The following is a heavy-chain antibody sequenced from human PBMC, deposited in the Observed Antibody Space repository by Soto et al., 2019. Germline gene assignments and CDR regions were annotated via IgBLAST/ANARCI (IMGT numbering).Heavy chain of an antibody. CDR1: GGSISSGGYY. V-gene: IGHV4-31*03. CDR2: IYYSGST. Sequence: SETLSLTCTVSGGSISSGGYYWSWIRRHPGKGLEWIGYIYYSGSTYYNPSLKSRVTISVDTSKNQFSLKLSSVTAADTAVYYCARELVVGNYYYGMDVWGQGTTVTVSS. CDR3: ARELVVGNYYYGMDV. D-gene: IGHD1-26*01. J-gene: IGHJ6*02.